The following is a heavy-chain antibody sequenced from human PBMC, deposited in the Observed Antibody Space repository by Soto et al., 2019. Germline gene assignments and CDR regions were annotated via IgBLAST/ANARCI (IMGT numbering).Heavy chain of an antibody. CDR3: ARDGLPITIFGVAPLRWFDP. D-gene: IGHD3-3*01. CDR1: GFTFSSYG. Sequence: GGSLRLSCAASGFTFSSYGMHWVRQAPGKGLEWVAVMWYDGSNKYYADSVKGRFTISRDNSKNTLYLQMNSLRAEDTAVYYCARDGLPITIFGVAPLRWFDPWGQGTLVTVSS. V-gene: IGHV3-33*01. J-gene: IGHJ5*02. CDR2: MWYDGSNK.